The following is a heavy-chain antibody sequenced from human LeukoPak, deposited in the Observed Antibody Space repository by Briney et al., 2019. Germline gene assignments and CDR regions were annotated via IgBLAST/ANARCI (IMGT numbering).Heavy chain of an antibody. D-gene: IGHD6-13*01. V-gene: IGHV4-34*01. CDR2: INHSGST. Sequence: SETLSLTGGVYGGSFSGYYWSWIRQPPEINHSGSTNYNPSLKSRVTMSLDTSKNQVSLNLRSVTAADTAVYYCARESSAAAGDYWGQGTLVTVSS. J-gene: IGHJ4*02. CDR1: GGSFSGYY. CDR3: ARESSAAAGDY.